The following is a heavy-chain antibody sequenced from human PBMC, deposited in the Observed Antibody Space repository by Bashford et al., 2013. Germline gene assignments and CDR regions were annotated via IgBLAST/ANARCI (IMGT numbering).Heavy chain of an antibody. D-gene: IGHD1-1*01. V-gene: IGHV4-34*01. Sequence: SETLSLTCDVCVGPSVFSTETGSAAPWKGLEWIEEINHGGCTNYSPSLTSYADSVKGRFTISRDNAKNTLYLQMSSLRAEDTAVYYCARASVDNGRVPRGFDYWGQGTLVTVSS. CDR3: ARASVDNGRVPRGFDY. CDR1: VGPSVFST. J-gene: IGHJ4*02. CDR2: INHGGCT.